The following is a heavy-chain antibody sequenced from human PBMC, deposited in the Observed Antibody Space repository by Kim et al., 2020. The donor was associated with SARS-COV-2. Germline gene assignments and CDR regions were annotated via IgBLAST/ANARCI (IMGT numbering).Heavy chain of an antibody. CDR3: ARGPPIGGGDCYSH. J-gene: IGHJ4*02. V-gene: IGHV4-30-2*05. D-gene: IGHD2-21*02. Sequence: NPPLNSRVTISIDTSKNQFSLKLSSVTAADTAVYYCARGPPIGGGDCYSHWGQGTLVTVSS.